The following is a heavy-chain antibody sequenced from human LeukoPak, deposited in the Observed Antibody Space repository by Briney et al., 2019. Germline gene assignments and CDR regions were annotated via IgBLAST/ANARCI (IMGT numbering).Heavy chain of an antibody. D-gene: IGHD1-14*01. V-gene: IGHV3-11*03. J-gene: IGHJ3*02. CDR1: GFIFTDYY. CDR3: ERLRARRAFDS. CDR2: ISSSSSYT. Sequence: GGPLRLSCAASGFIFTDYYMSWIPQAPGKGLEWVSYISSSSSYTNYADSVKGRLTISRDNAKNSLYLQINSQRTEDTAVYYRERLRARRAFDSRGQGTMVTVSS.